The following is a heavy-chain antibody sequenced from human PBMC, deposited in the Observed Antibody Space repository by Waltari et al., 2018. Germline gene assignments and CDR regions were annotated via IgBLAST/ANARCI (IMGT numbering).Heavy chain of an antibody. J-gene: IGHJ3*02. CDR3: AREALEWMKAFDI. Sequence: QAQLVQSGAEVKKAGASVKVSCKASGYAFTGYYIHWFRQAPGVGLQWMGWVNPPSVATNYAQSFQGRVTMTRDTTTSTVYMELDRLRVDDTAVYFCAREALEWMKAFDIWGQGTLVTVSS. CDR1: GYAFTGYY. V-gene: IGHV1-2*02. CDR2: VNPPSVAT. D-gene: IGHD3-3*01.